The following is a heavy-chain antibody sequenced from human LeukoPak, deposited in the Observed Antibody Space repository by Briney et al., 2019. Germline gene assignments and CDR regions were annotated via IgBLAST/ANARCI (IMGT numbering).Heavy chain of an antibody. CDR2: FYSSGLA. V-gene: IGHV4-61*02. Sequence: SQTQTLTCTVSGHSISSGHYYWTWVRQPAGKGLESFWRFYSSGLANYSHSFKRRVSISVDTSKSQLSLNLRSVTAADTGVYYCARGEYDSSAYWGYYFENWGQGTLVTVSS. D-gene: IGHD3-22*01. CDR3: ARGEYDSSAYWGYYFEN. CDR1: GHSISSGHYY. J-gene: IGHJ4*02.